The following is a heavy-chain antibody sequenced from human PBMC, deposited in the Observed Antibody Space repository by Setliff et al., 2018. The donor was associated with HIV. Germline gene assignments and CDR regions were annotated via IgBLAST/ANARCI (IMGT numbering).Heavy chain of an antibody. Sequence: ASVKVSCKASGYTFTGYYMHWVRQAPGQGLEWMGWINPSSGGTTYAQKFQGRVTMTRDTSISTAYMELSRLRSDDTAVYYCARGMDYYDTSGYYQYYFDYWGQGTLVTVSS. V-gene: IGHV1-2*02. CDR3: ARGMDYYDTSGYYQYYFDY. D-gene: IGHD3-22*01. J-gene: IGHJ4*02. CDR1: GYTFTGYY. CDR2: INPSSGGT.